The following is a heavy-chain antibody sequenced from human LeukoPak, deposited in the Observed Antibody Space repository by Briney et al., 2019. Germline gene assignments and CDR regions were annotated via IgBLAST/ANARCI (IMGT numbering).Heavy chain of an antibody. D-gene: IGHD2-2*01. Sequence: SDTLSLTCTVSGDSISSHSYFWGWIRQPPGKGLEWIGYIYYSGSTYYNPSLKSRVTISVDTSKNQFSLKLSSVTAADTAVYYCARGYCSSTSCYYFDYWGQGTLVTVSS. V-gene: IGHV4-30-4*02. CDR1: GDSISSHSYF. CDR2: IYYSGST. CDR3: ARGYCSSTSCYYFDY. J-gene: IGHJ4*02.